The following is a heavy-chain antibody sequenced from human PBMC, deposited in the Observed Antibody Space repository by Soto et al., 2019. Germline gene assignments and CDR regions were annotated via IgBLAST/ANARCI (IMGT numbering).Heavy chain of an antibody. J-gene: IGHJ6*02. CDR2: INPNSGGT. CDR3: ARLRCSGGSCYSRDYYYGMDV. CDR1: GYTFTGYY. Sequence: SGAAVKKPGASVKVSCKASGYTFTGYYMHWVRQAPGQGLEWMGWINPNSGGTNYAQKFQGRVTMTRDTSISTAYMELSRLRSDDTAVYYCARLRCSGGSCYSRDYYYGMDVWGQGTTVTVSS. V-gene: IGHV1-2*02. D-gene: IGHD2-15*01.